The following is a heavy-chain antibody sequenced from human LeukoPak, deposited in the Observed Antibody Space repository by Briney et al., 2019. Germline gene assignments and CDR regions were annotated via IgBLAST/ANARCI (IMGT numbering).Heavy chain of an antibody. CDR3: ARTGLAAVGGGADC. D-gene: IGHD6-13*01. CDR2: IYHGRGI. Sequence: SETLSLTCAVPGYSISSGYYWGWIRQPPGKGLEWIGSIYHGRGIYYNPSLRSRVTISEDTPKNQFFLRLNSVTAADTAVYYCARTGLAAVGGGADCWGQGTLVTVSS. CDR1: GYSISSGYY. V-gene: IGHV4-38-2*01. J-gene: IGHJ4*02.